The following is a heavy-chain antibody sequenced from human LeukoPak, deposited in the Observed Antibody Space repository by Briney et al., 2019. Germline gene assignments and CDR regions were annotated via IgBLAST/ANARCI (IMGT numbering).Heavy chain of an antibody. CDR1: GYSISSGYY. D-gene: IGHD6-13*01. Sequence: SETLSLTCTVSGYSISSGYYWGWVRQPPGKGLEWIRSFYHSGTTYYNPSLKSRVTISVDTSKNQFSLRLSSVTAADTAVYYCARVTGYMSEDYFDYWGQGTLITVSS. CDR2: FYHSGTT. V-gene: IGHV4-38-2*02. CDR3: ARVTGYMSEDYFDY. J-gene: IGHJ4*02.